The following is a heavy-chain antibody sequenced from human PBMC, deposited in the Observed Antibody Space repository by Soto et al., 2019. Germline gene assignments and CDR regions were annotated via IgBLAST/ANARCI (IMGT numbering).Heavy chain of an antibody. J-gene: IGHJ6*02. V-gene: IGHV2-5*01. CDR3: AHRDYDSSGYYRYYYYGMDV. Sequence: SGPRLVNPSRPRRLTYTVSGFSLSTSGVGVGWIRQPPVKAVEWLALIYWNDDKHYSPSLKSRLTITKDTSKNQVVLTMTNMDPVDTATYYCAHRDYDSSGYYRYYYYGMDVWGQGTTVTVSS. D-gene: IGHD3-22*01. CDR2: IYWNDDK. CDR1: GFSLSTSGVG.